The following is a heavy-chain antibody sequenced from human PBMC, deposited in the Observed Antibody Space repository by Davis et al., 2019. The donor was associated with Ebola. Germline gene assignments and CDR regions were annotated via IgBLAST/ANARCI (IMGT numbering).Heavy chain of an antibody. D-gene: IGHD3-3*01. Sequence: MPGGSLRLSCTVSGGSIIRSSSYWGWIRQPPRKGLEWIGSIYYSGTTHYNPSLRSRVTMSVGTSKNQFSLKLSSVTAADTAVYYCARRTIFSTFDIWGQGTMVTVSS. CDR3: ARRTIFSTFDI. J-gene: IGHJ3*02. CDR2: IYYSGTT. CDR1: GGSIIRSSSY. V-gene: IGHV4-39*01.